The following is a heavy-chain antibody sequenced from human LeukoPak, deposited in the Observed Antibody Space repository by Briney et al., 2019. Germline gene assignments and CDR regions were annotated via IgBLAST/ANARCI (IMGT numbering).Heavy chain of an antibody. Sequence: RASVKVSCKASGYTFTTYPINWVRQAPGQRLEYMGWINTNTGNPTYAQGFTGRFVFSSDISVSTAYLQISNLKTEDTAVYYCARGYDTTGYFSYWGQGTLVTVSS. CDR3: ARGYDTTGYFSY. CDR2: INTNTGNP. CDR1: GYTFTTYP. J-gene: IGHJ4*02. V-gene: IGHV7-4-1*02. D-gene: IGHD3-22*01.